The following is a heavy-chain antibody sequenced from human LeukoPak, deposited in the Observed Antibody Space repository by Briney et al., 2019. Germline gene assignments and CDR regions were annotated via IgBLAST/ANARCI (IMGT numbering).Heavy chain of an antibody. CDR1: GFTFSSYA. CDR3: AKDSGQSWNFGESGADY. D-gene: IGHD1-7*01. V-gene: IGHV3-23*01. J-gene: IGHJ4*02. Sequence: GGSLRPSCAASGFTFSSYAMSWVRQAPGKGLEWVSAISGSGGSTYYADSVKGRFTISRDNSKNTLYLQMNSLRAEDTAVYYCAKDSGQSWNFGESGADYWGQGTLVTVSS. CDR2: ISGSGGST.